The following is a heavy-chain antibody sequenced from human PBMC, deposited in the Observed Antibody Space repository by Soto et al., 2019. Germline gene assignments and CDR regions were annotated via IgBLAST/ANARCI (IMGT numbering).Heavy chain of an antibody. J-gene: IGHJ6*03. CDR2: IIPLLGVA. CDR3: ARVAEMRTVTQGYYSYMDV. Sequence: QVQLVQSGAEVKKPGSSVKVSCKASGDTFSNHTISWVRQAPGQGLECMGTIIPLLGVANYAQKFQGRVTITADKSTSTAYMELSSLRSAATAVYYCARVAEMRTVTQGYYSYMDVWGKGTTVTVSS. D-gene: IGHD4-17*01. CDR1: GDTFSNHT. V-gene: IGHV1-69*04.